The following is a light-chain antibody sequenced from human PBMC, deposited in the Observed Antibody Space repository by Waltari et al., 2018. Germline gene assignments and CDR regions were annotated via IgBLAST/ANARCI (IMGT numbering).Light chain of an antibody. CDR2: LNSDGSH. CDR1: SGHSNYA. V-gene: IGLV4-69*01. J-gene: IGLJ2*01. CDR3: QTWGTGIVV. Sequence: QLVLTQSPSASASLGASVNLTCTLSSGHSNYAVAWHQQQAEKGPRYLMNLNSDGSHSKGDGIPDRFSGSSSGTERYLTISSLQSEDEADYYCQTWGTGIVVFGGGTKLTVL.